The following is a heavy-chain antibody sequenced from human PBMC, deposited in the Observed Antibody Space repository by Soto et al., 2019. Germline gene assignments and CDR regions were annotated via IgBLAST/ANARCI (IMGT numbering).Heavy chain of an antibody. CDR3: ARGSQVRGVIKWAYYYYGMDV. V-gene: IGHV1-3*01. Sequence: GASVKVSCKASGYTFTSYAMHWVRQAPGQRLEWMGWINAGNGNTKYSQKFQGRVTITRDTSASTAYMELSSLRSEDTAVYYCARGSQVRGVIKWAYYYYGMDVWGQGTTVTVSS. CDR2: INAGNGNT. D-gene: IGHD3-10*01. CDR1: GYTFTSYA. J-gene: IGHJ6*02.